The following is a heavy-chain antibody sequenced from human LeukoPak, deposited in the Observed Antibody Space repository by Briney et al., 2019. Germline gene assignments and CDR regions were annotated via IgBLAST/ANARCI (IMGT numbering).Heavy chain of an antibody. CDR1: GGSISSYY. D-gene: IGHD2-8*01. CDR2: IYYSGST. J-gene: IGHJ3*02. CDR3: ARGLGYCTNGVCLVDAFDI. V-gene: IGHV4-59*01. Sequence: PSETLSLTCTVSGGSISSYYWSWIRQPPGKGLEWIGYIYYSGSTNYNPSLKSRVTISVDTSKNLFSLKLSSVTAADTAVYYCARGLGYCTNGVCLVDAFDIWGQGTMVTVSS.